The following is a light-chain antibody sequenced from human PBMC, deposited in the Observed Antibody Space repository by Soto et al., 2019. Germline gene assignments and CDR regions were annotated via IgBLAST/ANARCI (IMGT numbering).Light chain of an antibody. CDR1: SSNIEDNY. CDR3: GTWDSGLSGYV. Sequence: QSVLTQPPSVSAAPGQKVTISCSGTSSNIEDNYVSWYQHLPGTAPKLLIYDNDKRPSGIPDRFSASKPGTSATLGITGLQTGDEADYYCGTWDSGLSGYVFGTGTKVTVL. CDR2: DND. V-gene: IGLV1-51*01. J-gene: IGLJ1*01.